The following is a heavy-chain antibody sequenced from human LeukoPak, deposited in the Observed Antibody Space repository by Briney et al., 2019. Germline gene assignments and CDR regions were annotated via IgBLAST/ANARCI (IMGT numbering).Heavy chain of an antibody. V-gene: IGHV3-43*02. CDR3: AKDIGALIVSSECLHH. D-gene: IGHD3-10*01. J-gene: IGHJ1*01. Sequence: GGSLRLSYAASGFSFDDYAMHWVRQAPGKGLEWVSIISGDGISTAYAESVQGRFTVSRDNRKNVLYLQMNSLTTEDIAFYYCAKDIGALIVSSECLHHWGQGTLVTVSS. CDR2: ISGDGIST. CDR1: GFSFDDYA.